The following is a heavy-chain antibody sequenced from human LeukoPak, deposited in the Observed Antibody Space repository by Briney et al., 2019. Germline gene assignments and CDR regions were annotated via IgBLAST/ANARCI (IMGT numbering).Heavy chain of an antibody. D-gene: IGHD3-10*01. Sequence: GGSLRLSCVASGFTFSDHYMDWVRQAPGKGLEWVGRTRNKANSYNTEYAASVKARFTISRDDSKYSLYLQMNSLKTEDTAVYYCASLYGSGKRWVDPWGQGTVVSVSS. V-gene: IGHV3-72*01. CDR2: TRNKANSYNT. CDR1: GFTFSDHY. CDR3: ASLYGSGKRWVDP. J-gene: IGHJ5*02.